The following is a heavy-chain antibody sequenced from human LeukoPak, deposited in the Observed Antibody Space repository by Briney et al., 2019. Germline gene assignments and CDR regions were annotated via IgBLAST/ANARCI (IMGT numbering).Heavy chain of an antibody. Sequence: GGSLRLSCAASAFTFSDYHMSWIRQAPGRGLEGVSYISGTSLTIFYADSVKGRFTVSRDNAKNSLYLQMNSLRAEDTAVYYCARMIADRPHYYYYMDVWGTGTTVTVSS. J-gene: IGHJ6*03. V-gene: IGHV3-11*04. D-gene: IGHD6-6*01. CDR1: AFTFSDYH. CDR2: ISGTSLTI. CDR3: ARMIADRPHYYYYMDV.